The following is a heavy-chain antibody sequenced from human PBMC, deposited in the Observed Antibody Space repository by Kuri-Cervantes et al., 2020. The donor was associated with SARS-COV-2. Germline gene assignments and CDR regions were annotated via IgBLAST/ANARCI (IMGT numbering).Heavy chain of an antibody. CDR2: ISHDGKNK. CDR1: GFTFNDHA. V-gene: IGHV3-30*18. J-gene: IGHJ4*02. D-gene: IGHD2-21*01. CDR3: AKDRVGVQDF. Sequence: GESLKISCAASGFTFNDHAMSWVRQAPGKGLEWVAVISHDGKNKKCIASGKGRFTISRDNSQNTLYLHMKSLRSEDTAMYYCAKDRVGVQDFWGQGTLVTVSS.